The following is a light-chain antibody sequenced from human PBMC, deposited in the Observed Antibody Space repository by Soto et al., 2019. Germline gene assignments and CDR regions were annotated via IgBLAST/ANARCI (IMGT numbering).Light chain of an antibody. V-gene: IGLV2-14*01. CDR1: SSNVGGYNF. CDR3: SSYTSISTYV. CDR2: DFT. Sequence: QSALTQPFCVSGSPGQSITISCTGTSSNVGGYNFVSWNQQQPDKAPKLMIYDFTSRPSGVSHRFSGSKSGNTASLTISGLQAEDEAHYSCSSYTSISTYVFGTGPKVTVL. J-gene: IGLJ1*01.